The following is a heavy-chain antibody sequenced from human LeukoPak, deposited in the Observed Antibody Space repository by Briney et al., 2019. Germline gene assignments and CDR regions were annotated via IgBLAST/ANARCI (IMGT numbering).Heavy chain of an antibody. CDR3: ARVVVAATNWFDP. J-gene: IGHJ5*02. CDR2: ISSSGSTI. Sequence: GGSLRLSCAASGFTLSDYYMSWIRQAPGKGLEWVSYISSSGSTIYYADSVKGRFTISRDNAKNSLYLQMNSLRAEDTAVYYCARVVVAATNWFDPWGQGTLVTVFS. V-gene: IGHV3-11*01. D-gene: IGHD2-15*01. CDR1: GFTLSDYY.